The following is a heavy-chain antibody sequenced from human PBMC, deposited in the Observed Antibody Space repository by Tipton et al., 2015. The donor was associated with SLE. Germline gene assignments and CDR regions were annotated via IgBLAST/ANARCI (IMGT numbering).Heavy chain of an antibody. CDR3: ARLPGGSGGDYFDY. CDR2: IYFSGRT. V-gene: IGHV4-39*01. CDR1: GGSISTSGCY. D-gene: IGHD3-16*01. J-gene: IGHJ4*02. Sequence: TLSLTCTVSGGSISTSGCYWGWIRQPPGKGLEWIGSIYFSGRTYCNPSLKSRVTISVDTSKNQFSLRLGSVTAADTAVYYCARLPGGSGGDYFDYWGQGTLVTVSS.